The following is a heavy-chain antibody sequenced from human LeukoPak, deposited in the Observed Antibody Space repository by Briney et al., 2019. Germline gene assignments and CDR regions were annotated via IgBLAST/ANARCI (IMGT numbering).Heavy chain of an antibody. D-gene: IGHD6-19*01. CDR1: GYTFTGYY. V-gene: IGHV1-2*06. CDR3: ASRIAVPGTNT. J-gene: IGHJ4*02. CDR2: INPDSGGA. Sequence: ASVKVSCKASGYTFTGYYMHWVRQAPGQGREWMGRINPDSGGANYAQKFQGRVTMTRDTSISTAYRELSRLRCDDTAVYYCASRIAVPGTNTWGQGTLVTVSS.